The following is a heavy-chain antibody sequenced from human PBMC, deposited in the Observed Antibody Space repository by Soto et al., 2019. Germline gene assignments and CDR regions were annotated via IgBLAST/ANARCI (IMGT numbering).Heavy chain of an antibody. CDR3: AKDGVVVVPAAPATFDY. V-gene: IGHV3-23*01. Sequence: GGSLRLSCAASGFTFSSYAMSWVRQAPGKGLEWVSAISGSGGSTYYADSVKGRFTISRDNSKNTLYLQMNSLRAEDTAVYYCAKDGVVVVPAAPATFDYWGQGTLVTVSS. CDR1: GFTFSSYA. CDR2: ISGSGGST. J-gene: IGHJ4*02. D-gene: IGHD2-2*01.